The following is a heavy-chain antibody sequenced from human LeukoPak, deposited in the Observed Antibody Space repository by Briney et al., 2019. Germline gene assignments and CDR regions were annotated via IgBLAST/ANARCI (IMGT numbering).Heavy chain of an antibody. CDR1: NYSISTDYY. D-gene: IGHD3-10*01. CDR3: ARQFVSGSYS. J-gene: IGHJ5*02. CDR2: IYYSGST. Sequence: PSETLSLTCTASNYSISTDYYWGWIRQPPGKGLEWIGSIYYSGSTYYNPSLKSRVTISVDTSKNQFSLKLSSVTAADTAVYYCARQFVSGSYSWGQGTLVTVSS. V-gene: IGHV4-38-2*02.